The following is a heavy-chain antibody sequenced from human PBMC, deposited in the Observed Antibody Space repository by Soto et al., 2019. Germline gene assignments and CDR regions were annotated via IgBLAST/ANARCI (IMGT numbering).Heavy chain of an antibody. CDR1: GFTFSKFW. CDR3: ARLNTMFRGAFDF. Sequence: GGSLRLSCAASGFTFSKFWMTWVHQSPGKGLEWVANIKEDGNENYYVDSVEGRFAISRDNAKNSLFLQMNYLRADDTAVYHCARLNTMFRGAFDFWGQGTMVTVSS. CDR2: IKEDGNEN. V-gene: IGHV3-7*01. J-gene: IGHJ3*01. D-gene: IGHD3-10*01.